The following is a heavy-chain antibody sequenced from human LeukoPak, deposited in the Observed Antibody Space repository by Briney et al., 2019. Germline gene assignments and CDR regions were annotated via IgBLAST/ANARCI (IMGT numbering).Heavy chain of an antibody. CDR3: ARGTVTTGQFDY. D-gene: IGHD4-17*01. CDR2: IATAGDT. CDR1: GFSFSNYD. J-gene: IGHJ4*02. V-gene: IGHV3-13*01. Sequence: GGSLRLSCAASGFSFSNYDMHWVRQAAGKGLEWVSAIATAGDTYYPASVRGRFTISRENAKSSLYLQMSSLRAGDTGVYYCARGTVTTGQFDYWGQGTLVTVSS.